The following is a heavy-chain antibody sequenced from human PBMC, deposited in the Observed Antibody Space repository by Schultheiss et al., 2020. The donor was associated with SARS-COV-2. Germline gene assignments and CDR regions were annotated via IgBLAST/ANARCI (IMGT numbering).Heavy chain of an antibody. CDR3: ARYYYDGTGDNWFDP. Sequence: SETLSLTCTVSGDSVSSGDFYCSWIRQPPGKGLEWIGYTYHSGDNRYNPSLKSRATISVDTAKNRFSLQLNSVTAADTATYYCARYYYDGTGDNWFDPWGQGSQVTVSS. J-gene: IGHJ5*02. CDR1: GDSVSSGDFY. CDR2: TYHSGDN. V-gene: IGHV4-30-4*01. D-gene: IGHD3-3*01.